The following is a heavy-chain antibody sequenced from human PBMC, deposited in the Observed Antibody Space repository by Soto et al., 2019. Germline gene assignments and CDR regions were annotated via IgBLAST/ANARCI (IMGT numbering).Heavy chain of an antibody. CDR1: GYTFTSYG. Sequence: ASVKVSCKASGYTFTSYGISWVRQAPGQGLEWMGWISAYNGNTNYAQKLQGRVTMTTDTSTSTAYMELRSLRSDDTAVYYCARAMEHCSSTSCYPFDPWGQGTLVTVSS. CDR3: ARAMEHCSSTSCYPFDP. D-gene: IGHD2-2*01. CDR2: ISAYNGNT. J-gene: IGHJ5*02. V-gene: IGHV1-18*04.